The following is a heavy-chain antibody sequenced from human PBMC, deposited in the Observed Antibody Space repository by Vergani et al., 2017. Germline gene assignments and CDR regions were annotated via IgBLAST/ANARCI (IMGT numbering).Heavy chain of an antibody. J-gene: IGHJ5*02. CDR3: TRHWAVVAANNWFDP. CDR1: GGSFNLYY. Sequence: QVQLQESGPGLVKSSETLSLTCTVSGGSFNLYYWSWIRQIPGKGLEWIGYVFHSGSTYYNPSLESRVTMSVDTSKSQFSLKLSSVTAADTAVYYCTRHWAVVAANNWFDPWGQGTLVTVSS. V-gene: IGHV4-59*04. CDR2: VFHSGST. D-gene: IGHD2-15*01.